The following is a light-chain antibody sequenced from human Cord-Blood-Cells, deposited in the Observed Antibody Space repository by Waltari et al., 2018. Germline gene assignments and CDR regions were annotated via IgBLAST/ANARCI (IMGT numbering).Light chain of an antibody. V-gene: IGLV2-8*01. CDR1: SSDGGGYNY. CDR2: EVS. J-gene: IGLJ2*01. Sequence: QSALTQPPSASGSPGQSVTTSCTGTSSDGGGYNYVSWYQQHPGKAPKLMIYEVSKRPSGGPDLFSGSTAGTTASLTVCGLEAEAEADYYFSSYAGSNNWVFGGGPKLTVL. CDR3: SSYAGSNNWV.